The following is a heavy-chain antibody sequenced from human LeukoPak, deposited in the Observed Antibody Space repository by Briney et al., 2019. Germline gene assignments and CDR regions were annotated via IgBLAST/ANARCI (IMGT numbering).Heavy chain of an antibody. Sequence: SETLSLTCAVYGGSFSGYYWSWIRQPPGKGLEWIGEINHSGSTNYNPCLKSRVTISVDTSKNQFSLKLSSVTAADAAVYYCARALPGRYYYYMDVWGKGTTVTVSS. D-gene: IGHD3-10*01. J-gene: IGHJ6*03. CDR3: ARALPGRYYYYMDV. V-gene: IGHV4-34*01. CDR2: INHSGST. CDR1: GGSFSGYY.